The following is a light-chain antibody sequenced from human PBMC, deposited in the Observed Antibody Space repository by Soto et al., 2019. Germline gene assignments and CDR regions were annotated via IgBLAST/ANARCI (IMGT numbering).Light chain of an antibody. Sequence: EIQMTQAPSTLAASGGGRVTNNCPASQDISSWLASYQQKPGKAPKLLIYDASSLESGVPSRFSGSGSGTEFTLTISSLQPDDFATYYCQQYNSYSGTFGQGTKVEIK. V-gene: IGKV1-5*01. J-gene: IGKJ1*01. CDR3: QQYNSYSGT. CDR1: QDISSW. CDR2: DAS.